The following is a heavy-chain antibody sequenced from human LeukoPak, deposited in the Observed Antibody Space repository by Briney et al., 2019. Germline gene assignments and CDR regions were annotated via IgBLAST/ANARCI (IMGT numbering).Heavy chain of an antibody. CDR2: INPNSGGA. Sequence: GASVKVSCKASGYTFTGYYMHWVRQAPGQGLEWMGWINPNSGGANYAQKFQGRVTMTRDTSISTAYMELSRLRSDDTAVYYCARDCYDSSGYYPGYWGQGTLVTVSS. D-gene: IGHD3-22*01. CDR3: ARDCYDSSGYYPGY. J-gene: IGHJ4*02. CDR1: GYTFTGYY. V-gene: IGHV1-2*02.